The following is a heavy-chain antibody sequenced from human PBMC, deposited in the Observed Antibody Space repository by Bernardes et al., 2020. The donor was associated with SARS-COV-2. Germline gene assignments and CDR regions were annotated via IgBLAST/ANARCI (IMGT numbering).Heavy chain of an antibody. CDR1: RGAVGFGSNY. D-gene: IGHD2-15*01. CDR2: IYYPGSI. Sequence: ETLSLTCSVSRGAVGFGSNYWTWIRQPPGKGLEWIGYIYYPGSINYNPSLKSRVTISVDTSKNQFSLKLTSVTAADTAVYYCVRGTGFCSGGSCGWIDPWGQGTLVSVSS. V-gene: IGHV4-61*01. CDR3: VRGTGFCSGGSCGWIDP. J-gene: IGHJ5*02.